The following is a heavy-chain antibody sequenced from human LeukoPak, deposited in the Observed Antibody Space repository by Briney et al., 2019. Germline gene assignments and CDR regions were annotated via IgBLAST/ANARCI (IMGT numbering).Heavy chain of an antibody. Sequence: GGSLRLSCAASGFTFNSYGMHWVRQAPGKGLEWVAVISYDGRNIHYPDSVKGRFTISRDISTDTLWLQMDSLRTEDTAVYYCAKGPLRGTAAAIDYWGQGTLVTVSS. D-gene: IGHD2-2*01. J-gene: IGHJ4*02. CDR1: GFTFNSYG. CDR2: ISYDGRNI. CDR3: AKGPLRGTAAAIDY. V-gene: IGHV3-30*18.